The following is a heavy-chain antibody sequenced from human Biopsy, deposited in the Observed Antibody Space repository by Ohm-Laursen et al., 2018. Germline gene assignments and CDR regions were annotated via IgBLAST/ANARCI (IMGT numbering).Heavy chain of an antibody. CDR1: GFPFHNYA. V-gene: IGHV3-9*01. D-gene: IGHD3-16*01. J-gene: IGHJ4*02. CDR2: INAPGGKT. CDR3: AKDSGGSPLGELFH. Sequence: SLRLSCAASGFPFHNYAMSWVRQAPRKGLEWVSGINAPGGKTYYADSVKGRFTISRDNAKNSLYLQMNSLRAEDTALYYCAKDSGGSPLGELFHWGQGNLVTVSS.